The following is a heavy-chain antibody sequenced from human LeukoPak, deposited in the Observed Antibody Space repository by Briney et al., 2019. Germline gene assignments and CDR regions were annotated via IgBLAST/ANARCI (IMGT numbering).Heavy chain of an antibody. Sequence: SETLSLTCTVSGGSISSYYWSWIRQPPGKGLEWIGYIYYSGSTNYNPSLKSRVTISVDTSKNQFSLKLSSVTAADTAVYYCARGTAYYYYYGMDVWGQGTTVTVSS. D-gene: IGHD1/OR15-1a*01. V-gene: IGHV4-59*12. CDR1: GGSISSYY. J-gene: IGHJ6*02. CDR2: IYYSGST. CDR3: ARGTAYYYYYGMDV.